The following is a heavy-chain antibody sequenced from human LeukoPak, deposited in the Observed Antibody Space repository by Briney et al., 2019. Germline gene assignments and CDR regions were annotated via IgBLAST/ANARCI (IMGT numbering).Heavy chain of an antibody. CDR1: GGSISSSSYY. Sequence: SETLSLTCTVSGGSISSSSYYWGWIRQPPGKGLEWIGSIYYSGSTYYNPSLKSRVTISVVTSKNQFSLKLSSVTAADKAVYYCARQRGRCSGGSCYPGVYFQHWGQGTLVTVSS. V-gene: IGHV4-39*01. D-gene: IGHD2-15*01. CDR3: ARQRGRCSGGSCYPGVYFQH. J-gene: IGHJ1*01. CDR2: IYYSGST.